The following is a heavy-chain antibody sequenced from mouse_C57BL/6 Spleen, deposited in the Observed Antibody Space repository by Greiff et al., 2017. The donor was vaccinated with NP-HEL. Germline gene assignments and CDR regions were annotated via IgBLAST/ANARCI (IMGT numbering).Heavy chain of an antibody. D-gene: IGHD1-1*01. CDR1: GFTFSSYG. CDR3: ARQGYGSSPHYYAMDY. V-gene: IGHV5-6*01. J-gene: IGHJ4*01. Sequence: EVKVVESGGDLVKPGGSLKLSCAASGFTFSSYGMSWVRQTPDKRLEWVATISSGGSYTYYPDSVKGRFTISRDTAKNTLYLQMSSLKSEDTAMYYCARQGYGSSPHYYAMDYWGQGTSVTVSS. CDR2: ISSGGSYT.